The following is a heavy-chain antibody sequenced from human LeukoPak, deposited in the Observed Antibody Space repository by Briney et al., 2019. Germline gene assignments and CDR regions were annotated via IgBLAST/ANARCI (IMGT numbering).Heavy chain of an antibody. Sequence: PGGSLRLSCAASGFTFSDCYMSWIRQAPGKGLEWVSSISSGGYTIKYHDSVRGRFIISRDNANNSLYLQMNSLRGDDTASYYCATDSSGFSYWGQGILVAVSS. CDR1: GFTFSDCY. J-gene: IGHJ4*02. CDR2: ISSGGYTI. D-gene: IGHD3-22*01. V-gene: IGHV3-11*04. CDR3: ATDSSGFSY.